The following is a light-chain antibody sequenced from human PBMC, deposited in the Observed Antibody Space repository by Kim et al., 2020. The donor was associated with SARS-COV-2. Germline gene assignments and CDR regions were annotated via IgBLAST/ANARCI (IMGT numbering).Light chain of an antibody. CDR3: QHLGS. CDR2: DAS. Sequence: GDRITSTCRASQTIYSWLAWYQQKPGKAPKLLISDASNLESGVPSSFSGSGSGTEFTLTISSLQPDDFATYYCQHLGSFGQGTKLEI. CDR1: QTIYSW. V-gene: IGKV1-5*01. J-gene: IGKJ2*03.